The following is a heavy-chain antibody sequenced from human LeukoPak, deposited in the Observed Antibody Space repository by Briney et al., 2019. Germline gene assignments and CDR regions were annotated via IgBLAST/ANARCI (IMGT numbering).Heavy chain of an antibody. CDR1: GFTLSTYG. D-gene: IGHD4-17*01. CDR2: IRGSGDYT. J-gene: IGHJ3*01. CDR3: GRDPNGDYVGAFEF. V-gene: IGHV3-23*01. Sequence: GGSLRLSCAAPGFTLSTYGMTWVRQAPGKGLEWVSSIRGSGDYTDYADSVRSRFTISRDNSKNTLHLHMNSLSAEDTAVYFCGRDPNGDYVGAFEFWGQGTLVTVSS.